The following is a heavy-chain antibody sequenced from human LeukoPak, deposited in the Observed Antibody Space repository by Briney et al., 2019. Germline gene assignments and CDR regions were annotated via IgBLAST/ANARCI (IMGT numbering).Heavy chain of an antibody. V-gene: IGHV4-59*08. D-gene: IGHD2-2*01. CDR2: IYYSGST. Sequence: SETLSLTCTVSGGSISSYYWSWIRQPPGKGLEWIGYIYYSGSTNYNPSLKSRVTISVDTSKNQFSLKLSSVTAADTAVYYCARLCSRTSCSAWGQGTLVTVSS. CDR3: ARLCSRTSCSA. J-gene: IGHJ5*02. CDR1: GGSISSYY.